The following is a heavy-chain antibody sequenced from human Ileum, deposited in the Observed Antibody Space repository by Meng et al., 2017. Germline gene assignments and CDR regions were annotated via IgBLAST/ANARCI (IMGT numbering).Heavy chain of an antibody. D-gene: IGHD1-14*01. CDR3: ARVSYNKGSPKFDS. CDR2: IYESGTT. CDR1: GDSIRTGNW. Sequence: QASGRVLVKPSTTLSLSCPVSGDSIRTGNWWSWVRQPPGKGLEWIGEIYESGTTNYNPSLKSRVTISVDKSKNEFSLKLSSVTAADTALYYCARVSYNKGSPKFDSWGQGTLVTVSS. V-gene: IGHV4-4*02. J-gene: IGHJ4*02.